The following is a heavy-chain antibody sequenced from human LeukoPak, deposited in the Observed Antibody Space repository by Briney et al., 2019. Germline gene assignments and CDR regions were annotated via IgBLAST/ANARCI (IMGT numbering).Heavy chain of an antibody. V-gene: IGHV4-38-2*02. D-gene: IGHD3-10*01. CDR1: GYSIRSGYY. J-gene: IGHJ4*02. Sequence: SETLSLTCDASGYSIRSGYYWAWIRQPPGKGLEWIGSLHHTRSTYYNPSLKSRVTMSVDRSNNKFSLQLSSATAADTALYYCARDRESSPWELLLDYWGQGILVTVSS. CDR2: LHHTRST. CDR3: ARDRESSPWELLLDY.